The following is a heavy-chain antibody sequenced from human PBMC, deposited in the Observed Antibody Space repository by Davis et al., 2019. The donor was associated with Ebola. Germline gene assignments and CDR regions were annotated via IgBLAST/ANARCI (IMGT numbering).Heavy chain of an antibody. V-gene: IGHV1-46*01. J-gene: IGHJ6*02. CDR3: ARDLLPYYYDSSGYYRYYYYYGMDV. CDR2: INPSGGST. CDR1: GYTFTSYY. Sequence: ASVKVSCKASGYTFTSYYMHWVRQAPGQGLEWMGIINPSGGSTSYAQKFQGRVTMTRDTSTSTVYMELSSLRSEDTAVYYCARDLLPYYYDSSGYYRYYYYYGMDVWVQGTTVTVSS. D-gene: IGHD3-22*01.